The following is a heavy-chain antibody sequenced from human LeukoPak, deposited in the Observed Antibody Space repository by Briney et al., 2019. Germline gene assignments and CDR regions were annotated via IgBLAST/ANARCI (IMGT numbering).Heavy chain of an antibody. CDR2: VNPKNDVT. CDR1: GYIFIGYY. CDR3: ARGPYYDFWRSGHAFDI. V-gene: IGHV1-2*02. D-gene: IGHD3-3*01. J-gene: IGHJ3*02. Sequence: GASVKVSCKASGYIFIGYYMHWVRQAPGQGLEWMGWVNPKNDVTNYAQRFQGRVTMTTDTSISTAYMELSSLTSDDTAVYYCARGPYYDFWRSGHAFDIWGQGTMVIVSS.